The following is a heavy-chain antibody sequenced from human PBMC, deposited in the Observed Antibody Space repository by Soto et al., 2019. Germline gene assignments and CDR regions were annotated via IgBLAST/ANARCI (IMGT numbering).Heavy chain of an antibody. V-gene: IGHV4-34*01. Sequence: QVQLQQWGAGLLKPSETLSLTCAVYGGSFSGYYWSWIRQPPGKGLEWIGEINHSGSTNYNPSLKNRVTISVDTSKNQFSLKLSSVTAADTAVYYCARGAGRYYGSGSYYNYYYYGMDVWGQGTTVTVSS. CDR1: GGSFSGYY. D-gene: IGHD3-10*01. CDR2: INHSGST. J-gene: IGHJ6*02. CDR3: ARGAGRYYGSGSYYNYYYYGMDV.